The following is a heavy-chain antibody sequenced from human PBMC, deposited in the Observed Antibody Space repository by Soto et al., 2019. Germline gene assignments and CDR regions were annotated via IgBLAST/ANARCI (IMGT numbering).Heavy chain of an antibody. Sequence: QVQLQESGPGLVKPSQTLSLTFTVSGGSISSGGYYWSWIRQHPGKGLEWIGYIYYSGGTYYNPSLKSRFTISVDTSKHQFPLQRSSLTAADTAVYYCARARSVPTPIHYYYYGIDVWGQGTTVTVSS. CDR1: GGSISSGGYY. CDR2: IYYSGGT. V-gene: IGHV4-31*03. J-gene: IGHJ6*02. CDR3: ARARSVPTPIHYYYYGIDV.